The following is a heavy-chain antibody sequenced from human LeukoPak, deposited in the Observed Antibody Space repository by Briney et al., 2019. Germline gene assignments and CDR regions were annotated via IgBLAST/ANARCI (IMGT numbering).Heavy chain of an antibody. Sequence: GGXXXXXXAXXGFFFSTXDMGWVRQAPGKGLEWVSSISRAGDRTYYEDSVKGRFTISRDNSRNTMFLQMNSLRAEDTAVYYCARGESFAFDVWGQGTMVTVSS. CDR3: ARGESFAFDV. CDR1: GFFFSTXD. V-gene: IGHV3-23*01. CDR2: ISRAGDRT. J-gene: IGHJ3*01.